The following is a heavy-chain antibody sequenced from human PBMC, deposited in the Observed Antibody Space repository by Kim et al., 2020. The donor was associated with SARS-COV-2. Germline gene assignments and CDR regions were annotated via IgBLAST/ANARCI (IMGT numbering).Heavy chain of an antibody. CDR2: IYYSGST. CDR3: ARQGTTVVSLNR. V-gene: IGHV4-39*01. CDR1: GGSISSSSYY. Sequence: SETLSLTCTVSGGSISSSSYYWGWIRQPPGKGLEWIGSIYYSGSTYYNPSLKSRVTISVDTSKNQFSLKLSSVTAADTAVYYCARQGTTVVSLNRWGQGTLVTVSS. D-gene: IGHD4-17*01. J-gene: IGHJ4*02.